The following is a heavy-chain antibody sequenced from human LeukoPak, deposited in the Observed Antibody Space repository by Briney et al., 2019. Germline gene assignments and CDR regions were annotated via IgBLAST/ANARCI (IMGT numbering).Heavy chain of an antibody. Sequence: ASVKVSCKASGGTFNIYAISWVRQAPGQGLEWIGRIIPILGIANYAQKFQRRVTITADKSTSTAYMELSSLRSEDTAVYYCAREEQWLVRNWFDPWGQGTLVTVSS. D-gene: IGHD6-19*01. CDR2: IIPILGIA. V-gene: IGHV1-69*04. CDR3: AREEQWLVRNWFDP. CDR1: GGTFNIYA. J-gene: IGHJ5*02.